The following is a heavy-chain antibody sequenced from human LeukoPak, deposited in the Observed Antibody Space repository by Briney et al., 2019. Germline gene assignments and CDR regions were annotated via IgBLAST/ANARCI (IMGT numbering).Heavy chain of an antibody. CDR2: TYAGGST. D-gene: IGHD5-24*01. CDR3: ARGGDAYNPFDY. J-gene: IGHJ4*02. Sequence: GGSLRLSCAASGVSVGGYHMSWVRQAPGKGLEWVSVTYAGGSTYYADSVKGRFTISRDNSKNMVYLQMTSLRAGDTAVYFCARGGDAYNPFDYWGQGTLVTVSS. CDR1: GVSVGGYH. V-gene: IGHV3-66*02.